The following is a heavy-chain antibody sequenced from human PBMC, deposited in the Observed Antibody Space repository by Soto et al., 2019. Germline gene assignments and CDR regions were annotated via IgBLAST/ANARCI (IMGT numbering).Heavy chain of an antibody. CDR3: ANRWRSAVGY. Sequence: EVQLLESEGGLVQPGGSLRLSCVASGFTFITSVMRWVRQPPGKGLEWVSTISRAANSTYYADSVQGRFIISRDNSKNPVYLQLNSRRAEGTAVYYCANRWRSAVGYWGQGTLVTVSS. CDR2: ISRAANST. D-gene: IGHD1-26*01. J-gene: IGHJ4*02. CDR1: GFTFITSV. V-gene: IGHV3-23*01.